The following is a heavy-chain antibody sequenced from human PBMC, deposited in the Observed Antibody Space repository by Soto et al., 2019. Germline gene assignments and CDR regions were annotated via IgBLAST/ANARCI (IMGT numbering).Heavy chain of an antibody. Sequence: SETLSLTCSVSGGPSSSGYYFWGWSRQRPGTVMEWAGNLEYSGNNHYNPSLKSRLIISIDNSKNQFSLKAGSLTAADTAVYYCASSSLYGMEVWGQGTTVT. J-gene: IGHJ6*02. CDR3: ASSSLYGMEV. V-gene: IGHV4-30-4*01. CDR2: LEYSGNN. CDR1: GGPSSSGYYF.